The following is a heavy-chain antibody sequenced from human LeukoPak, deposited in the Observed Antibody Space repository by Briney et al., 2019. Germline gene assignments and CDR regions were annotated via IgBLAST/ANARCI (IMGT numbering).Heavy chain of an antibody. CDR1: GFTFSTFA. CDR2: IFPSGGEI. V-gene: IGHV3-23*01. D-gene: IGHD2-8*02. CDR3: ATYRQVLLPFES. Sequence: GGSLRLSCAASGFTFSTFAMIWVRQPPGKGLEWISSIFPSGGEIHYADSVRGRFTISRDNSKSTLSLQMNSLRAEDTAIYYCATYRQVLLPFESWGQGTLVTVSS. J-gene: IGHJ4*02.